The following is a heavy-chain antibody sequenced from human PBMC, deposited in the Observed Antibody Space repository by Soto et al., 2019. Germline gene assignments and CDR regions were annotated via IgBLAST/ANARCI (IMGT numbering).Heavy chain of an antibody. Sequence: ASVKVSCKASGYSFSTYSMRWVRQAPGQGLEWMGWINGANGNTRYSQKFKDRVSISRDTPASTGYMELSSPRSEDTAVYYCARGKGMEENYYYHGMDVWGPGTTVTVSS. CDR2: INGANGNT. CDR3: ARGKGMEENYYYHGMDV. J-gene: IGHJ6*02. D-gene: IGHD1-1*01. CDR1: GYSFSTYS. V-gene: IGHV1-3*01.